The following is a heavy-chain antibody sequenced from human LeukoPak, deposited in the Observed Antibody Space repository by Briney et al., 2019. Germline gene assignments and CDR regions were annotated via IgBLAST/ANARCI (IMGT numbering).Heavy chain of an antibody. CDR2: ISSSSSYI. V-gene: IGHV3-21*01. CDR3: ARAAYSSSRPGAFDI. J-gene: IGHJ3*02. Sequence: GGSLRLSCAASGFTFSSYSMNWVRQAPGQGLKWVSSISSSSSYIYYADSVKGRFTISRDNAKNSLYLQMNSLRAEDTAVYYCARAAYSSSRPGAFDIWGQGTMVTVSS. CDR1: GFTFSSYS. D-gene: IGHD6-6*01.